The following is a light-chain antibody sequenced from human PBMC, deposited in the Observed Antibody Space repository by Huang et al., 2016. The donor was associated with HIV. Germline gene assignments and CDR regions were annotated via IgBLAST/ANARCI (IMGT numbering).Light chain of an antibody. Sequence: DIQMTQSPSTLFASVGDRVTITCRASQSISSWLAWSQQRPGKAPNLLIYDASSLESWVRSRCSGGRSGTEFTLTISRLQPDNFATSNCQHYHSYPWTFGQGTKVEIK. CDR1: QSISSW. V-gene: IGKV1-5*01. J-gene: IGKJ1*01. CDR3: QHYHSYPWT. CDR2: DAS.